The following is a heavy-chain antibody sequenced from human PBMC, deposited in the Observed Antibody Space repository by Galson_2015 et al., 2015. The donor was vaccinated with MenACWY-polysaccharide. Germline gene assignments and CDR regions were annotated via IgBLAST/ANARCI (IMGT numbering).Heavy chain of an antibody. V-gene: IGHV3-23*01. D-gene: IGHD2-21*01. CDR1: GFRFDNFA. CDR2: VSGGALGT. J-gene: IGHJ4*02. Sequence: SLRLSCAASGFRFDNFAMAWVRQAPGKGLEWVSGVSGGALGTYYAESVKGRFTISRDNSKNTLYLQMNSLRVEDTAVYYCGKGGGNCPLVVDAIGYWGQGTLVSVSS. CDR3: GKGGGNCPLVVDAIGY.